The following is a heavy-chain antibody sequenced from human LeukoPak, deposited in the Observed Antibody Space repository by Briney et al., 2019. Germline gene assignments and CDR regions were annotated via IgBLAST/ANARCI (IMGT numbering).Heavy chain of an antibody. D-gene: IGHD3-10*01. CDR3: AREVNYYGSGSHFDY. CDR1: GFTFSSYW. CDR2: IKQDGSEK. Sequence: GGSLRLSCAASGFTFSSYWMGWVRQAPGKGLEWVANIKQDGSEKYYVDSVKGRFTISRDNAKNSLYLQMNSLRAEDTAVYYCAREVNYYGSGSHFDYWGQGTLVTVSS. J-gene: IGHJ4*02. V-gene: IGHV3-7*01.